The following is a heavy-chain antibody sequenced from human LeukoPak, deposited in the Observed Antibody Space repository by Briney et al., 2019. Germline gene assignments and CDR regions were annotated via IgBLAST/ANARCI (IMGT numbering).Heavy chain of an antibody. Sequence: GASVKVSCKASGYTFTSYAMHWVRQAPGQRLEWMGWINAGNGNTKYSQKFQGRVTITRDTSASTAYMELSSLRSEDTAVYYCARALRYYDSSGYPGDYWGQGTLVTDSS. D-gene: IGHD3-22*01. J-gene: IGHJ4*02. CDR2: INAGNGNT. CDR1: GYTFTSYA. V-gene: IGHV1-3*01. CDR3: ARALRYYDSSGYPGDY.